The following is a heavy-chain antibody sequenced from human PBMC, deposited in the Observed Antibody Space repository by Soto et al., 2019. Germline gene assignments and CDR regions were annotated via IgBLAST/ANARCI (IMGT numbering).Heavy chain of an antibody. Sequence: ASVKVSCKASGYTFTSYYMHWVRQAPGQGLEWMGIINPSGGSTSYAQKFQGRVTMTRDTSTSTVYMELSSLRSEDTAVYYCARDINRIAAAGTQGAFDIWGQGTTVTVSS. J-gene: IGHJ3*02. D-gene: IGHD6-13*01. CDR2: INPSGGST. V-gene: IGHV1-46*03. CDR3: ARDINRIAAAGTQGAFDI. CDR1: GYTFTSYY.